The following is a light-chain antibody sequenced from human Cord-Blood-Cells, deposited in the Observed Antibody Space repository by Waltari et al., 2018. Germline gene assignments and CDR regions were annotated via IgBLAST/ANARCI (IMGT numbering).Light chain of an antibody. CDR2: WAS. Sequence: DIVMTQSPDSLAVSLGERATINCKSSQSVLYSSNNKNYLAWYQQKPGQPPKMLIYWASTRESGVPDRVSGSGSGTYFTLTISSLQAEDVAVYYCQQYYSTPPTFGQGTKVEIK. CDR1: QSVLYSSNNKNY. V-gene: IGKV4-1*01. CDR3: QQYYSTPPT. J-gene: IGKJ1*01.